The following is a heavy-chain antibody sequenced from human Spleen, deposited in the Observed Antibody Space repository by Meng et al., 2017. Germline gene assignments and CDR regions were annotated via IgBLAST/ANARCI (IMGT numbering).Heavy chain of an antibody. Sequence: QLQLQESGPGLVKPSETLCLTCTVSGDSISSSTYCWGWIRQPPGKGLEWIGCAYYSGSTYYDPSLKSRVAVSVDTSKSQLSLKLTSVTAADTAVYYCVRSSGWVRTGFDPWGQGTLVTVSS. CDR2: AYYSGST. J-gene: IGHJ5*02. CDR1: GDSISSSTYC. CDR3: VRSSGWVRTGFDP. D-gene: IGHD6-19*01. V-gene: IGHV4-39*01.